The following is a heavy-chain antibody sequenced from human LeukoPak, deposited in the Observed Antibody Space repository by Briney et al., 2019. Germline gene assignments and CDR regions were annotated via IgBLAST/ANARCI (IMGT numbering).Heavy chain of an antibody. J-gene: IGHJ4*02. CDR2: IYPGDSDT. CDR3: ARQAPYGDYYFDY. CDR1: GYSFSSYW. Sequence: GESLKISCKGSGYSFSSYWIGWVRQMPGKGLEWMGIIYPGDSDTRYSPSFQGQVTISADKSINTAYLQWSSLKASDTAMYYCARQAPYGDYYFDYWGQGTLVTVSS. D-gene: IGHD4-17*01. V-gene: IGHV5-51*01.